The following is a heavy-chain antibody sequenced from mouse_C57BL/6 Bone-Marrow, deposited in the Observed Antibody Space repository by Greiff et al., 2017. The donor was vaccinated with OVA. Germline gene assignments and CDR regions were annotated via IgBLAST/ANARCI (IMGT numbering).Heavy chain of an antibody. CDR3: ARSHYGSSYPFAY. CDR2: IYPRSGNT. D-gene: IGHD1-1*01. J-gene: IGHJ3*01. CDR1: GYTFTSYW. V-gene: IGHV1-81*01. Sequence: QVQLQQPGAELVKPGASVKLSCKASGYTFTSYWMHWVKQRPGQGLEWIGEIYPRSGNTYYNEKFKGKATLTADKSSSTAYMELRSLTSEDSAVYFCARSHYGSSYPFAYWGQGTLVTVSA.